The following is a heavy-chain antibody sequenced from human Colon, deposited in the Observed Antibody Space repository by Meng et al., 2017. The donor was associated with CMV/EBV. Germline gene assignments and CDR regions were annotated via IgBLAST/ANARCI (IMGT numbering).Heavy chain of an antibody. CDR3: ARGILDSNLYLIAFDI. CDR2: IAYDGSNK. Sequence: GESLKISCAASGFTFTSHAMHWIRQAPGKGLEWVALIAYDGSNKYYADSVKGRVTISRDNAKNSLYLQMNSLRDEDTAVYYCARGILDSNLYLIAFDIWGQGTMVTVSS. V-gene: IGHV3-30*04. CDR1: GFTFTSHA. D-gene: IGHD4-11*01. J-gene: IGHJ3*02.